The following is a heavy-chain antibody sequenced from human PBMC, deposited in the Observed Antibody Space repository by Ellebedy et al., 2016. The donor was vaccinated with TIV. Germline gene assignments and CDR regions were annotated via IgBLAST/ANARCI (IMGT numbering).Heavy chain of an antibody. V-gene: IGHV1-2*02. D-gene: IGHD3-9*01. CDR3: AREDFDILTAYSDAFNM. Sequence: AASVKVSCKASGYTFTAYYLHWVRQAPGQGLEWMGWINPNNGDTDYAQKFQGRVTMTRDTSISTAYMELRRLRSDETAVYYCAREDFDILTAYSDAFNMWGQGTMVTVSS. J-gene: IGHJ3*02. CDR2: INPNNGDT. CDR1: GYTFTAYY.